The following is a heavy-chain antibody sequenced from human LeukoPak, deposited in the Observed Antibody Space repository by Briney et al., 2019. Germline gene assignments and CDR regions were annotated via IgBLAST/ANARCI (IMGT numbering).Heavy chain of an antibody. D-gene: IGHD3-3*01. Sequence: SETLSLTCAVYGGSFSGYYWCWIRQPPGKGLEGSGEINHSGSTNYTPSLKSRVTISVDTSKNQFSVKLSSVTAADTAVYYCARDTIFGVVRYAFDIWGQGTMVTVSS. J-gene: IGHJ3*02. CDR3: ARDTIFGVVRYAFDI. CDR1: GGSFSGYY. CDR2: INHSGST. V-gene: IGHV4-34*01.